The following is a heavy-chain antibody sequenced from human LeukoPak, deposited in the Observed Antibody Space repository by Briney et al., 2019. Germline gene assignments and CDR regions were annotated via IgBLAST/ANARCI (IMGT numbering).Heavy chain of an antibody. D-gene: IGHD6-13*01. Sequence: ASVKLSCTASGYTFTSYGIRWVRQAPGQGLEWMGWISAYNGNKNYAQKVQGRVTMTTDTSTSTAYLELRSLRVDDTAVYYCARVASVGIAAAGTGGDYWGQGTLVTVSS. CDR3: ARVASVGIAAAGTGGDY. V-gene: IGHV1-18*01. CDR2: ISAYNGNK. CDR1: GYTFTSYG. J-gene: IGHJ4*02.